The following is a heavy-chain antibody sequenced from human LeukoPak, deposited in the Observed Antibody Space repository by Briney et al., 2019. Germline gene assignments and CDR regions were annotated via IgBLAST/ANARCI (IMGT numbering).Heavy chain of an antibody. D-gene: IGHD3-22*01. CDR1: GGSISSYY. CDR2: IYYSGST. Sequence: PSETLSLTCTVSGGSISSYYWSWIRQPPGKGLEWIGYIYYSGSTNYNPSLKSRVTISVDTSKSQFSLKRSSVTAADTAVYYCARGRYYYDSSGYYYDYWGQGTLVTVSS. CDR3: ARGRYYYDSSGYYYDY. J-gene: IGHJ4*02. V-gene: IGHV4-59*01.